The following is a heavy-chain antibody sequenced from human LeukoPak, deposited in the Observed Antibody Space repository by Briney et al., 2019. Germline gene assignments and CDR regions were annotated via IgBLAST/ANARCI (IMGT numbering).Heavy chain of an antibody. Sequence: GASVKVSCKASGYTFTSYGISWVRQAPGQGLEWMGWISAYNGNTNYVQKLQGRATMTTDTSTSTVYMELRSLRSDDTAVYYCARVINMGSYGRSHFDYWGQGTLVTVSS. D-gene: IGHD5-18*01. CDR1: GYTFTSYG. J-gene: IGHJ4*02. CDR2: ISAYNGNT. CDR3: ARVINMGSYGRSHFDY. V-gene: IGHV1-18*01.